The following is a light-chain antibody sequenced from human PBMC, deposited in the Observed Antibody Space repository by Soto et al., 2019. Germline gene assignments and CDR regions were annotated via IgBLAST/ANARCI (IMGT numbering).Light chain of an antibody. J-gene: IGLJ2*01. CDR3: SSYTSSIVV. CDR1: SSDVGGYNY. V-gene: IGLV2-14*01. Sequence: QSALTQPASVSGSPGQSITISCTGTSSDVGGYNYVSWYQQHPGKAPKLMIYEVSNQPSGVSNRFSGSKSGNTASLTISGLQAEDEADYYCSSYTSSIVVFGGGTKLTVL. CDR2: EVS.